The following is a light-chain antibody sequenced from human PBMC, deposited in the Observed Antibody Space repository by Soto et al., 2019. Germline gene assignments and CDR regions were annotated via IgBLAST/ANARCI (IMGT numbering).Light chain of an antibody. CDR1: QDISKY. CDR3: QQYDNLPPFT. V-gene: IGKV1-33*01. J-gene: IGKJ3*01. Sequence: DIQMTQSPSSLSASVGDRVTITCQASQDISKYLNWYQQKPGKAPKLLIYDASNLETGVPSRFSGSGSGTEFTFTISSLQPEDIATYYCQQYDNLPPFTFGPGTKVDIK. CDR2: DAS.